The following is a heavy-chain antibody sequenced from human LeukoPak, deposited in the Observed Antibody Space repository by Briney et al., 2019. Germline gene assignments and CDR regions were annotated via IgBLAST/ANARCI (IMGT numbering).Heavy chain of an antibody. CDR2: INHSGST. CDR1: GGSFSGYY. D-gene: IGHD2-2*01. Sequence: PSQTLSLTCAVYGGSFSGYYWSWIRQPPGKGLEWIGEINHSGSTNYNPSLKSRVTISVDTSKNQFSLKLSSVTAADTAVYYCARTVRGYCSSTSCYQDYWGQGTLVTVSS. J-gene: IGHJ4*02. CDR3: ARTVRGYCSSTSCYQDY. V-gene: IGHV4-34*01.